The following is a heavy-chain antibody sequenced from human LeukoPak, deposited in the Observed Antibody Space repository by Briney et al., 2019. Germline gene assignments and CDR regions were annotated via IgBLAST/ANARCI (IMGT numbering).Heavy chain of an antibody. Sequence: PGGSLRLSCAASGFTFSYYAMHWVRQAPGKGLEWVAVMSYDGSNKDYADSVKGRFTGSRDNSKNTLYLQMNSLRAEDTGVYYCARGEEYSSSYYYYYGMDVWGQGTTVTVSS. J-gene: IGHJ6*02. D-gene: IGHD6-6*01. V-gene: IGHV3-30*04. CDR3: ARGEEYSSSYYYYYGMDV. CDR2: MSYDGSNK. CDR1: GFTFSYYA.